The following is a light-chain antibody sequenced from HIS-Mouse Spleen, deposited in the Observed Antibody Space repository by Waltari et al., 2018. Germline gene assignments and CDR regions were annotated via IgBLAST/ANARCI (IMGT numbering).Light chain of an antibody. J-gene: IGLJ3*02. Sequence: QSALTQPASVSGSPGQSITISCTGTGSDVGGCIYLSWYQQHPGKAPKRMFYEVSNRPSGVSNRFSGSKSGNTASLTISGLQAEDEAEYYCSSYTSRSTLGVFGGGTKLTVL. CDR1: GSDVGGCIY. CDR2: EVS. V-gene: IGLV2-14*01. CDR3: SSYTSRSTLGV.